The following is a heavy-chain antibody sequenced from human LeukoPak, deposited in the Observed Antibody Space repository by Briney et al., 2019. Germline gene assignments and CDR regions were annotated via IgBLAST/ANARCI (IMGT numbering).Heavy chain of an antibody. Sequence: ASVKVSCKESGNTFTSFHIHWVRQAPGQGLEYMGIIKVYGDTTIYAQRFQGRITMTRDTSTSTVYMELSSLNSEDRAVYYCARESPSTFYFDYWGQGTLVTVSS. J-gene: IGHJ4*02. CDR3: ARESPSTFYFDY. CDR1: GNTFTSFH. V-gene: IGHV1-46*01. D-gene: IGHD1-1*01. CDR2: IKVYGDTT.